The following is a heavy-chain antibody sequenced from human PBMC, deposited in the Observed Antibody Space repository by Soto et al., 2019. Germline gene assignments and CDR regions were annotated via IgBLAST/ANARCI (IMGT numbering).Heavy chain of an antibody. V-gene: IGHV4-59*01. D-gene: IGHD6-6*01. Sequence: SETLSLTCTVSGGSISSYYWSWIRQPPGKGLEWIGYIYYSGSTNYNPSLKSRVTISVDTSKNQLSLKLSSVTAADTAVYYCATYSSSSDYYGMDVWGQGTTVTVSS. CDR3: ATYSSSSDYYGMDV. CDR2: IYYSGST. J-gene: IGHJ6*02. CDR1: GGSISSYY.